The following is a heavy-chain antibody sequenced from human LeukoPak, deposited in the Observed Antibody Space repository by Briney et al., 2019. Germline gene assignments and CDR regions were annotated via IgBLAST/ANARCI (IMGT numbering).Heavy chain of an antibody. CDR2: IRNRIHGRTS. J-gene: IGHJ1*01. V-gene: IGHV3-49*04. CDR1: GFTLGDYA. Sequence: PGGSLRLSCTSFGFTLGDYAISWVRQAPGKGLEWVGFIRNRIHGRTSVYAASVEGRFTISRDDSESVAYLQMNGLKTEDTAVYFCARGGVNDHGDGQYFEHWGQGTLAIVSS. D-gene: IGHD4-17*01. CDR3: ARGGVNDHGDGQYFEH.